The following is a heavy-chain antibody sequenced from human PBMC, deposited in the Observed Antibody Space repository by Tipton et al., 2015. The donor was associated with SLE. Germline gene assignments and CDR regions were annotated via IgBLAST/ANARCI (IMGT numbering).Heavy chain of an antibody. CDR2: ISAYNGNT. J-gene: IGHJ4*02. CDR3: AKGMSGYDNGWSFFDY. D-gene: IGHD6-19*01. V-gene: IGHV1-18*01. Sequence: QVQLVQSGAEVKKPGASVKVSCKASGYTFTNYGISCVRQAPGQGLEWMGWISAYNGNTNYAQKLQGRVTMTTDTSTSTAYMELRSLRSDDTAVYYCAKGMSGYDNGWSFFDYWGQGALVTVSS. CDR1: GYTFTNYG.